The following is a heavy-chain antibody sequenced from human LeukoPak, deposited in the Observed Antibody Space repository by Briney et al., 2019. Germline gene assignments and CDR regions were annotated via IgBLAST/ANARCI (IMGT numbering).Heavy chain of an antibody. V-gene: IGHV1-18*01. CDR1: GYTFTSYG. Sequence: ASVKVSCTASGYTFTSYGISWVRQAPGQGLEWMGWIGAYNGNTNYAQKLQGRVTMTTDTSTSTAYMELRSLRSDDTAVYYCARGDYSSGWYGYYYYYMDVWGKGTTVTVSS. J-gene: IGHJ6*03. CDR2: IGAYNGNT. CDR3: ARGDYSSGWYGYYYYYMDV. D-gene: IGHD6-19*01.